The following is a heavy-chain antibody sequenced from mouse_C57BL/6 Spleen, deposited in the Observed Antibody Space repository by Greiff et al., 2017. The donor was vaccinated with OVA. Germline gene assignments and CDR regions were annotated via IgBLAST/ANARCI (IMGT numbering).Heavy chain of an antibody. CDR3: ARPGVVAHYFDY. J-gene: IGHJ2*01. D-gene: IGHD1-1*01. V-gene: IGHV1-64*01. CDR1: GYTFTSYW. CDR2: IHPNSGST. Sequence: QVQLQQPGAELVKPGASVKLSCKASGYTFTSYWMHWVKQRPGQGLEWIGMIHPNSGSTNYNEKFKSKATLTVDKSSSTAYMQLSSLTSEDSAVYYCARPGVVAHYFDYWGQGTTLTVSS.